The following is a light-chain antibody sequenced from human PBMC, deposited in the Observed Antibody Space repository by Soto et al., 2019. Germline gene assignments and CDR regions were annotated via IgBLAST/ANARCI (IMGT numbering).Light chain of an antibody. CDR1: QSVSSN. Sequence: MTQSPATLSVSPGERATLSCRASQSVSSNLAWYQQKPGKAPKLLIYDASNLETGVPSRFSGSGSGTDFTFTISSLQPEDIATYYCQQYDNLSLTFGGGTKVEIK. J-gene: IGKJ4*01. V-gene: IGKV1-33*01. CDR2: DAS. CDR3: QQYDNLSLT.